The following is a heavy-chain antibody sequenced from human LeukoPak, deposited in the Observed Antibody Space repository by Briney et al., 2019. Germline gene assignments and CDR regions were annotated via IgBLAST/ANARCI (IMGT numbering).Heavy chain of an antibody. CDR3: ARRGYSSGWYYFDY. Sequence: SETLSPTCTVSGGSISSYYWSWIRQPPGKGLEWIGNIYYRGSTNYNPSLKSRVTISVDTSKIQFSLKLSSVTAADTAVYYCARRGYSSGWYYFDYWGQGTLVTVSS. V-gene: IGHV4-59*08. CDR1: GGSISSYY. D-gene: IGHD6-19*01. J-gene: IGHJ4*02. CDR2: IYYRGST.